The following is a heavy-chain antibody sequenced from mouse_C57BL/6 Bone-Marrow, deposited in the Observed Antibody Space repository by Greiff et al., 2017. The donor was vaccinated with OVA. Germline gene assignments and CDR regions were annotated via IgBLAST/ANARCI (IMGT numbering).Heavy chain of an antibody. CDR3: ARESLYYYGSSPFAY. J-gene: IGHJ3*01. CDR2: IDPSDSYT. D-gene: IGHD1-1*01. Sequence: QVQLQQPGAELVMPGASVKLSCTASGYTFTSYWMPWVKQRPGQGLEWIGEIDPSDSYTNYNQKFKGKSTLTVDKSSSTAYMQLSSLTSEDSAVYYCARESLYYYGSSPFAYWGQGTLVTVSA. V-gene: IGHV1-69*01. CDR1: GYTFTSYW.